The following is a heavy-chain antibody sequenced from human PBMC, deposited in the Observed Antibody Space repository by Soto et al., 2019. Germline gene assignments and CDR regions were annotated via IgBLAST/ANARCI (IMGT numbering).Heavy chain of an antibody. CDR3: AREEIWFGELSQPDY. CDR2: ISSSSSTI. J-gene: IGHJ4*02. V-gene: IGHV3-48*02. CDR1: GFTFSSYS. Sequence: GGSLRLSCAASGFTFSSYSMNWVRQAPGKGLEWVSYISSSSSTIYYADSVKGRFTISRDNAKNSLYLQMNSLRDEDTAVYYCAREEIWFGELSQPDYWGQGTLVTVSS. D-gene: IGHD3-10*01.